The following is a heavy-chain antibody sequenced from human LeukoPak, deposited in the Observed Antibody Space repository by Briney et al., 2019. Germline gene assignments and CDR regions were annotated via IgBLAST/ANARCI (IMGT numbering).Heavy chain of an antibody. CDR2: IKSKTDGGTT. Sequence: GGSLRLSCGTSGFTFNSYTMNWVRQAPGKGLEWVGRIKSKTDGGTTDYAAPVKGRFTISRDDSKNTLYLQMNSLKTEDTAVYYCTRRVGFLEWLGFDYWGQGTLVTVSS. CDR3: TRRVGFLEWLGFDY. CDR1: GFTFNSYT. D-gene: IGHD3-3*01. J-gene: IGHJ4*02. V-gene: IGHV3-15*01.